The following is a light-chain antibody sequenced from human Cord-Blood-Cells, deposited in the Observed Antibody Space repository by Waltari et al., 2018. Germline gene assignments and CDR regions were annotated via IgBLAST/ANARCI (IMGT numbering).Light chain of an antibody. V-gene: IGKV4-1*01. J-gene: IGKJ2*01. CDR2: GAS. Sequence: IVMTQSPDSLAAGLGAGATTNCTSRQSVLYISNNKNYLAWYQQKPGQPPKLLIYGASTRESGVPDRFSGSGSGTDFTLTISSLQAEDVAVYYCQQYYSTPYTFGQGTKLEIK. CDR1: QSVLYISNNKNY. CDR3: QQYYSTPYT.